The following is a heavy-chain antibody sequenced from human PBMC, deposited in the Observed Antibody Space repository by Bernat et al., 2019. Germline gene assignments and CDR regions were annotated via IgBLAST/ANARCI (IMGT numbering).Heavy chain of an antibody. D-gene: IGHD4-23*01. J-gene: IGHJ3*02. CDR3: ARQPDHGGNPGAFDI. CDR2: IYPGDSDT. CDR1: GYSFTSYW. Sequence: EVQLVQSGAEVKKPGESLKISCKGSGYSFTSYWIGWVRQMPGKGLEWMGIIYPGDSDTRYSPSFQGQVPISADRSISTAYSQWSSLKASDTAMYYCARQPDHGGNPGAFDIWGQGTMVTVSS. V-gene: IGHV5-51*01.